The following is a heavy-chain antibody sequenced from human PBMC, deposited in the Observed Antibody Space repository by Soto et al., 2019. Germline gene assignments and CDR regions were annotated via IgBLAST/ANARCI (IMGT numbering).Heavy chain of an antibody. CDR3: ARGRVVVPAAYYYYYYMDV. Sequence: SETLSLTCAVYGGSFSGYYLRWTFQPPGKGLEWIGEINHSGSTNYNPSLKSRVTISVDTSKNQFSLKLSSVTAADTAMYYCARGRVVVPAAYYYYYYMDVWGKGTTVTVSS. J-gene: IGHJ6*03. V-gene: IGHV4-34*01. CDR2: INHSGST. CDR1: GGSFSGYY. D-gene: IGHD2-2*01.